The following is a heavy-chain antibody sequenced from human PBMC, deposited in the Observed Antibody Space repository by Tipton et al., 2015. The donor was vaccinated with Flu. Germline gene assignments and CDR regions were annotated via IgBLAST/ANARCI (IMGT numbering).Heavy chain of an antibody. CDR1: GGSLSSYF. J-gene: IGHJ2*01. CDR2: IYPSGNT. V-gene: IGHV4-4*07. D-gene: IGHD1-26*01. CDR3: ARSGSYHHYYFDL. Sequence: TLSLTCTASGGSLSSYFWCWIRQPAGKGLEWIGRIYPSGNTNYNPSLQSRVTMPVDTSRNQFSLSLTSVTAAAAAIYYCARSGSYHHYYFDLWGRGTLVSVSS.